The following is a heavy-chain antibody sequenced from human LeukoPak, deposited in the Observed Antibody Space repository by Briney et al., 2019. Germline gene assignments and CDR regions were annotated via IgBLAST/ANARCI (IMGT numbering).Heavy chain of an antibody. CDR1: GFTFDDYA. CDR3: VKGGEDAAMAPDS. J-gene: IGHJ4*02. D-gene: IGHD3-16*01. Sequence: GGSLRLSCAASGFTFDDYAMHWVPQPPGKGLEWISLVRRDDGRTFYAGSVRGRFTISRDNRKNSLFLQMTSLRPEDTAFYYCVKGGEDAAMAPDSWGRGTLVIVSS. CDR2: VRRDDGRT. V-gene: IGHV3-43D*04.